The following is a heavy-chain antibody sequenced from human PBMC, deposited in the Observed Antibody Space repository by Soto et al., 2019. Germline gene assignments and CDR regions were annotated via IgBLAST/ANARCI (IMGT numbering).Heavy chain of an antibody. V-gene: IGHV3-30*18. CDR3: AKVIRADSTSSNFYYYSGMDV. Sequence: QVQMVASGGGVVQPGRSLRLSCAASGFSFSTYGMHWVRQAPGKGLEWMAVISNDGSNKYYADSVKGRFTISRDNSKDTLFLQMNSLRGEDTAIYYCAKVIRADSTSSNFYYYSGMDVWGQGTTVTVSS. CDR2: ISNDGSNK. CDR1: GFSFSTYG. J-gene: IGHJ6*02. D-gene: IGHD6-6*01.